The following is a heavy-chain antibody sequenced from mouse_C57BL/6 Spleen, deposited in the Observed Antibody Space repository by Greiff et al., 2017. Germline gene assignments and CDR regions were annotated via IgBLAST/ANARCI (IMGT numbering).Heavy chain of an antibody. CDR2: IYPGDGDT. V-gene: IGHV1-82*01. J-gene: IGHJ1*03. CDR3: ASPSYGSSLWYFDV. D-gene: IGHD1-1*01. CDR1: GYAFSSSW. Sequence: QVQLKESGPELVKPGASVKISCKASGYAFSSSWMNWVKQRPGKGLEWIGRIYPGDGDTNYNGKFKGKATLTADKSSSTAYMQLSSLTSEDSAVYFCASPSYGSSLWYFDVWGTGTTVTVSS.